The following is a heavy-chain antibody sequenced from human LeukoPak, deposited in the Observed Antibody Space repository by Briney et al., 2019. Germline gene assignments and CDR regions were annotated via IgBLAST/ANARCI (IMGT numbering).Heavy chain of an antibody. D-gene: IGHD6-19*01. CDR3: ARRDISSGWSFNY. CDR1: GGSISNYH. CDR2: IHTSGST. Sequence: SETLSLTCTVSGGSISNYHWGWIRQPAGKGLEWIGQIHTSGSTNYNPPLKSRVTMSIDTPENQLSLTIRSVTAADTAVYYCARRDISSGWSFNYWGRGTLVTVSS. V-gene: IGHV4-4*07. J-gene: IGHJ4*02.